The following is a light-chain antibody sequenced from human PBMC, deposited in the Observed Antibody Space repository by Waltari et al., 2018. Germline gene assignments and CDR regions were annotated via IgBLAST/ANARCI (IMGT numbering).Light chain of an antibody. CDR2: DNK. CDR1: SSNIGNNY. J-gene: IGLJ2*01. Sequence: HSVLTQPPSVSAAPGQDVTIFCSGSSSNIGNNYVSWYQQVPGTAPTLLIFDNKGRPSGIPDRVAGSKSGTSATLDITGLQTGDEAHYYCATWDSSLSGGVFGGGTKVTVL. V-gene: IGLV1-51*01. CDR3: ATWDSSLSGGV.